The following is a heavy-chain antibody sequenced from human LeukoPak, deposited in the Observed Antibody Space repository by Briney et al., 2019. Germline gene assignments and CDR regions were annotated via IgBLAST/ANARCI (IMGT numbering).Heavy chain of an antibody. CDR2: IYHSGST. J-gene: IGHJ4*02. Sequence: LRLSCAASGFTFEDYTMHWIRQPPGKGLEWIGYIYHSGSTYYNPSLKSRVTISVDRSKNQFSLKLSSVTAADTAVYYCARDMSYWGQGTLVTVSS. CDR1: GFTFEDYT. D-gene: IGHD3-10*02. V-gene: IGHV4-30-2*01. CDR3: ARDMSY.